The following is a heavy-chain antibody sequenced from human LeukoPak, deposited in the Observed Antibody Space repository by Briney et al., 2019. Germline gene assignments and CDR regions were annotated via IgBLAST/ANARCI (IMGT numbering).Heavy chain of an antibody. CDR3: AKDTLYSSTWSPFDY. CDR1: GFTFNTYA. J-gene: IGHJ4*02. V-gene: IGHV3-23*01. Sequence: PGGSLRLSCAASGFTFNTYAMSWVRQAPGKGLEWVSAIGRSGVTIYYADSVKGRFTISRDNSKNTLYLQMNSLRAGDTAIYYCAKDTLYSSTWSPFDYWGQGTLVTVSS. D-gene: IGHD6-13*01. CDR2: IGRSGVTI.